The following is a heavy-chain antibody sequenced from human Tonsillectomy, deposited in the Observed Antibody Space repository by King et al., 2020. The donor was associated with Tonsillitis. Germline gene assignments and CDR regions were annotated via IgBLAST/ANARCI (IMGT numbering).Heavy chain of an antibody. CDR3: ARVGWVGAPGY. Sequence: HVQLQQWGAGLLKPSETLSPTCAVYGGAFSGYYWSWIRQPPGEGLEWIGEINHSGSTNYNPSLKSRVTILVDTSKNQFSLKLSSVTAADTAVYYCARVGWVGAPGYWGQGTLVTVSS. D-gene: IGHD1-26*01. CDR1: GGAFSGYY. CDR2: INHSGST. J-gene: IGHJ4*02. V-gene: IGHV4-34*01.